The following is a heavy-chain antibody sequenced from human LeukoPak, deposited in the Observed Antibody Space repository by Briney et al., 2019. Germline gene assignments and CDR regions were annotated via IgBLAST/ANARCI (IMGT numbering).Heavy chain of an antibody. J-gene: IGHJ4*02. V-gene: IGHV3-7*01. CDR2: IKQDGSEK. D-gene: IGHD6-13*01. CDR3: ARDSAGNDY. CDR1: GFTISNYW. Sequence: GGSLRLSCGVSGFTISNYWMSWVRQAPGKGLEWVANIKQDGSEKYYVDSVKGRFTISRDNAKNSLYLQMNSLRAEDTAMYYCARDSAGNDYWGQGTLVTVSS.